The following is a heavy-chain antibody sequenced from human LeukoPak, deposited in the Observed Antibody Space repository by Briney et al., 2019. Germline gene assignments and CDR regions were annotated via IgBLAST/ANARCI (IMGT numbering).Heavy chain of an antibody. CDR1: GFTFRSHA. CDR3: AIYHGTNDYVPFDY. D-gene: IGHD3-16*01. CDR2: ISDGGAGT. J-gene: IGHJ4*02. V-gene: IGHV3-23*01. Sequence: PGESLRLSCAASGFTFRSHAMSWVRQAPGKGLEWVSVISDGGAGTYYADSVKGRFTISRDNSKSTLYLQMSSLRAEDTAVYYCAIYHGTNDYVPFDYWGPGTLVTVAS.